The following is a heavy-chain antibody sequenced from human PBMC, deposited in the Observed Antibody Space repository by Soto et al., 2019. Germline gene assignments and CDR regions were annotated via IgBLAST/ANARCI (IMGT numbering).Heavy chain of an antibody. V-gene: IGHV1-2*02. D-gene: IGHD4-4*01. CDR3: ARDLFSNYVWYYYYGMDV. CDR2: INPNSGGT. J-gene: IGHJ6*02. CDR1: GYTFTGYY. Sequence: ASVKVSCKASGYTFTGYYMHWVRQAPGQGLEWMGWINPNSGGTNYAQKFQGRVTMTRDTSISTAYMELSRLRSDDTAVYYCARDLFSNYVWYYYYGMDVWGQGXTVTV.